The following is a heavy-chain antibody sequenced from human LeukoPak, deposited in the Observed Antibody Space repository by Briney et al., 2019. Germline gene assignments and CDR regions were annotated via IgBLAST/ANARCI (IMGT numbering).Heavy chain of an antibody. D-gene: IGHD1-26*01. CDR3: ARQRYSGSYFFDY. Sequence: PSETLSLTCTVSGGSITNYYWSWIRQPLGKGLEWIGYIYYSGSTNYNPSLKSRVTISVDTSKNQFSLSLSSVTAADTAVYYCARQRYSGSYFFDYCGQGTLVTVSS. V-gene: IGHV4-59*08. J-gene: IGHJ4*02. CDR1: GGSITNYY. CDR2: IYYSGST.